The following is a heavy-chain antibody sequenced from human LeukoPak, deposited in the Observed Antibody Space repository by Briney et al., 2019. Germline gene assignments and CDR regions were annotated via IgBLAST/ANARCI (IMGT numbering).Heavy chain of an antibody. Sequence: GGSLRLSCAASGFTFSSYWMSWVRQAPGKGLEWVANIKQDGSEKYYVDSVKGRFTISRDNAKNSLYLQMNSLRAEDTAVYYCAIGSPMTRRFFDYWGQGTLVTVSS. CDR3: AIGSPMTRRFFDY. V-gene: IGHV3-7*01. J-gene: IGHJ4*02. CDR2: IKQDGSEK. CDR1: GFTFSSYW. D-gene: IGHD3-22*01.